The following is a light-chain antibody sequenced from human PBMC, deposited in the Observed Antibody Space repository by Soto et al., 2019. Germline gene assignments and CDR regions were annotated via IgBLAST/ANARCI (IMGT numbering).Light chain of an antibody. J-gene: IGKJ1*01. V-gene: IGKV1-5*01. CDR3: QEYIIYSAWT. CDR2: DAS. CDR1: QRINKW. Sequence: DIQMTQSPSTLSASIGDRVTITCRASQRINKWLAWHQQKPGKAPKLLIYDASSLQSGVPPRFIGSVSVTEFTLSIRRLQSDDIATLYWQEYIIYSAWTFGEGPKLEIK.